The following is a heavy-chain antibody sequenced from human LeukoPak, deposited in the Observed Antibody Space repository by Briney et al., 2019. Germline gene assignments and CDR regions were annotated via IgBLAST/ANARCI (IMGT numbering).Heavy chain of an antibody. D-gene: IGHD4-17*01. CDR2: INHSGST. CDR1: GGSFSGYY. V-gene: IGHV4-34*01. J-gene: IGHJ4*02. CDR3: ARAGKLTTDFDY. Sequence: KPSETLSLTCAVYGGSFSGYYWSWIRQPPGKGLEWIGEINHSGSTNYNPSLKSRVTISVDTSKNQFSLKLSSVTAADTAVYYCARAGKLTTDFDYWGQGTLVTVSS.